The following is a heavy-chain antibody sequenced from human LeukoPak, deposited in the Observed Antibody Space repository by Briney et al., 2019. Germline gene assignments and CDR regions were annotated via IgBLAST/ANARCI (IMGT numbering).Heavy chain of an antibody. J-gene: IGHJ4*02. D-gene: IGHD2-15*01. Sequence: PGRSLRLSCAASGFTFSSYSMNWVRQAPGKGLEWVSSVSRSSTYIYYADSVKGRFSISRDNAKNSLYLQMNSLRAEDTAVYYCARDGDCSGGSCNAFDYWGQGTLVTVSS. CDR2: VSRSSTYI. V-gene: IGHV3-21*06. CDR1: GFTFSSYS. CDR3: ARDGDCSGGSCNAFDY.